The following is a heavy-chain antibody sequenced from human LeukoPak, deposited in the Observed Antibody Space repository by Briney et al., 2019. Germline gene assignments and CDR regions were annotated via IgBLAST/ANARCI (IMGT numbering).Heavy chain of an antibody. J-gene: IGHJ4*02. CDR3: AKYCSPENCYSGHGD. V-gene: IGHV3-23*01. CDR1: GFSFSSYV. Sequence: PGGSLRVSCAASGFSFSSYVMAWVRQTPGKRLEWISAISGSGSLTFYADSVRGRFTISRDNAKNTAYLQMNSLRVEDTAVYFCAKYCSPENCYSGHGDWGQGTPVTVST. CDR2: ISGSGSLT. D-gene: IGHD2-15*01.